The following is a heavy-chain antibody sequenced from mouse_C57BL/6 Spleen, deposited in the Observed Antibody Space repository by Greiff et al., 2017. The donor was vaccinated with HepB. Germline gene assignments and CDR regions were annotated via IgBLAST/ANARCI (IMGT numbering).Heavy chain of an antibody. Sequence: DVKLVESGGGLVQPGGSMKLSCVASGFTFSNYWMNWVRQSPEKGLEWVAQIRLKSDNYATHYAESVKGRFTISRDDSKSSVYLQMNNLRAEDTGIYYCTAGYDDAMDYWGQGTSVTVSS. V-gene: IGHV6-3*01. CDR3: TAGYDDAMDY. J-gene: IGHJ4*01. D-gene: IGHD2-12*01. CDR1: GFTFSNYW. CDR2: IRLKSDNYAT.